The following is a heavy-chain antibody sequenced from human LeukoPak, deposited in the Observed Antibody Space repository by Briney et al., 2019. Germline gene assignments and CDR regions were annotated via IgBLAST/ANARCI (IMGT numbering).Heavy chain of an antibody. CDR3: ARVARISYYDSSGYGLDY. V-gene: IGHV4-34*01. Sequence: SETLSLTCAVYGGSFSGYYWSWIRQPPGKGLEWIGEINHSGSTNYNPSLKSRVTISVDTSKNQFPLKLSSVTAADTAVYYCARVARISYYDSSGYGLDYWGQGTLVTVSS. D-gene: IGHD3-22*01. J-gene: IGHJ4*02. CDR1: GGSFSGYY. CDR2: INHSGST.